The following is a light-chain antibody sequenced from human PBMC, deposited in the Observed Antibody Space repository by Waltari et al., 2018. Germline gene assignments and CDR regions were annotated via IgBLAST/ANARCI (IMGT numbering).Light chain of an antibody. J-gene: IGLJ2*01. CDR1: SSNIGSNY. V-gene: IGLV1-47*01. CDR3: AAWDDSLSGFVV. Sequence: QSVLTQPPSESGTPGQRIIISCSGSSSNIGSNYVNWYQQLPGTAPKLLIYRNNQRTSGVPDRFSGSKSGTSASLAISGLRSEDEADYYCAAWDDSLSGFVVFGGGTKLTVL. CDR2: RNN.